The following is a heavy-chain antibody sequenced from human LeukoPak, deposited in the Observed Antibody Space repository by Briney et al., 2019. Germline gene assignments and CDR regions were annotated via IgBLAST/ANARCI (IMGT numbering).Heavy chain of an antibody. CDR3: AKARRNLMVYEDYYYMDV. V-gene: IGHV3-30*04. Sequence: PGGSLRLSCAASGFTFSSYAMHWVRQAPGKGLEWVAVISYDGSNKYYADSVKGRFTISRDNSKNTLYLQMNSLRAEGTAVYYCAKARRNLMVYEDYYYMDVWGKGTTVTVSS. J-gene: IGHJ6*03. CDR1: GFTFSSYA. CDR2: ISYDGSNK. D-gene: IGHD2-8*01.